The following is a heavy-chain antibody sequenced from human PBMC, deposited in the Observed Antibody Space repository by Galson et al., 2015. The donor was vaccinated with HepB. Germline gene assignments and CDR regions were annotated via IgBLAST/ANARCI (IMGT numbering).Heavy chain of an antibody. V-gene: IGHV6-1*01. CDR1: GDSVSSNSAA. D-gene: IGHD6-13*01. Sequence: CAISGDSVSSNSAAWNWIRQSPSRGLEWLGRTYYRSKWYNDYAVSVKSRITINPDTSKNQFSLQLNSVAPEDTAVYYCARVSWYEDYYYYYGMDVWGQGTTVTVSS. CDR3: ARVSWYEDYYYYYGMDV. J-gene: IGHJ6*02. CDR2: TYYRSKWYN.